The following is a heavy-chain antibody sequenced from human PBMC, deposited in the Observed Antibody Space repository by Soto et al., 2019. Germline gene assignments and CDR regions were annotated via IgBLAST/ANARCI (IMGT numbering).Heavy chain of an antibody. J-gene: IGHJ6*02. V-gene: IGHV1-3*01. CDR3: ASNNIGTTAPGVDV. CDR1: GYTFTSYA. D-gene: IGHD1-7*01. CDR2: INAGNGNT. Sequence: ASVKVSCKASGYTFTSYAMQCVRQAPGQRLEWMGWINAGNGNTKYSQKFQGRVTITRDTSASTAYMELSSLRSEDTAVYYCASNNIGTTAPGVDVWGQGTTGTGSS.